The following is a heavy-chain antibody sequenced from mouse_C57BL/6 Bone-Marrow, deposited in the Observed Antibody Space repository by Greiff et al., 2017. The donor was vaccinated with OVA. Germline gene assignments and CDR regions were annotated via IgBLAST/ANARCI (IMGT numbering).Heavy chain of an antibody. CDR1: GYTFTSYG. CDR2: IYPRSGNT. Sequence: VKLMESGAELARPGASVKLSCKASGYTFTSYGISWVKQRTGQGLEWIGEIYPRSGNTYYNEKFKGKATLTADKSSSTAYMELRSLTSEDSAVYFCAREKNAMDYWGQGTSVTVSS. V-gene: IGHV1-81*01. CDR3: AREKNAMDY. J-gene: IGHJ4*01.